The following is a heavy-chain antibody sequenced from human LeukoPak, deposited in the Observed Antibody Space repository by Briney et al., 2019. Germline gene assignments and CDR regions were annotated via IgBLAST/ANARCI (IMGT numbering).Heavy chain of an antibody. Sequence: GGSLRLSCAAPGFTFDDYSMHWVRQAPGKGLEWVANIKQDGSEKFYVDSVKGRITISRDNAKNSLYLQMNSLRAEDTAVYYCARYRAYFFDYWGQGTLVTVTS. CDR1: GFTFDDYS. V-gene: IGHV3-7*01. CDR2: IKQDGSEK. CDR3: ARYRAYFFDY. D-gene: IGHD1-26*01. J-gene: IGHJ4*02.